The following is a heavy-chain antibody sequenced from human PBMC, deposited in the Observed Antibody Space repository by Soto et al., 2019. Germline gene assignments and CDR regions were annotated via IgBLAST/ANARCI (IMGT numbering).Heavy chain of an antibody. Sequence: ASVKVSCKASGYTFTKYDINWVRQATGQGLEWMGWMNPNTGKTGYAQKFQGRITMTEDTSTDTAYLELSSLRSEDTATYYCATTYYDSSGHYPTWFDPWGQGTLVTVSS. CDR1: GYTFTKYD. J-gene: IGHJ5*02. CDR2: MNPNTGKT. CDR3: ATTYYDSSGHYPTWFDP. D-gene: IGHD3-22*01. V-gene: IGHV1-8*01.